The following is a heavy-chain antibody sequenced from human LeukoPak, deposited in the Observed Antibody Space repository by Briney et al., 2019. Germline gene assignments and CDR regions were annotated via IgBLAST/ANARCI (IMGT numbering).Heavy chain of an antibody. CDR3: ARELYSSGRINDY. Sequence: ASVKVSCKASGGTFSSYAISWVRQAPGQGLEWMGRIIPILGIANYAQKFQGRVTITADKSTSTAYMELSSLRSEDTAVYYCARELYSSGRINDYWGQGTLVTVSS. CDR2: IIPILGIA. CDR1: GGTFSSYA. V-gene: IGHV1-69*04. J-gene: IGHJ4*02. D-gene: IGHD6-25*01.